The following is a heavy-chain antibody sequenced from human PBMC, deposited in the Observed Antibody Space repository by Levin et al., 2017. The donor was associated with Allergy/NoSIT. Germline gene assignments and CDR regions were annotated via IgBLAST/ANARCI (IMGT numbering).Heavy chain of an antibody. D-gene: IGHD2-2*01. CDR1: GFTFSSYG. J-gene: IGHJ4*02. V-gene: IGHV3-33*01. CDR3: ARDLGVVVPAAPKY. CDR2: IWYDGSNK. Sequence: GGSLRLSCAASGFTFSSYGMHWVRQAPGKGLEWVAVIWYDGSNKYYADSVKGRFTISRDNSKNTLYLQMNSLRAEDTAVYYCARDLGVVVPAAPKYWGQGTLVTVSS.